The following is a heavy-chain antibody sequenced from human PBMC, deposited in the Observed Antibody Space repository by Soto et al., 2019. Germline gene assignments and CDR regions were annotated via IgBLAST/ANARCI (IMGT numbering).Heavy chain of an antibody. D-gene: IGHD2-2*01. CDR1: GGSFSGYY. J-gene: IGHJ5*02. V-gene: IGHV4-34*01. CDR3: ARGRDIVVVPAAIYWFDP. Sequence: QVQLQQWGAGLLKPSETLSLTCAVYGGSFSGYYWSWIRQPPGKGLEWIGESNHGGSNNYNPSLKSRVPIPVDTSKTQFSLKLSSVTAADTAVYYCARGRDIVVVPAAIYWFDPWGQGTLVTVSS. CDR2: SNHGGSN.